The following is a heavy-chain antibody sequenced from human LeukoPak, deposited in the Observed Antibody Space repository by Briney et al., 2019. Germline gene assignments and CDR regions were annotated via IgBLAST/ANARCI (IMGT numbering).Heavy chain of an antibody. CDR3: ARGRTRLSWLDP. CDR2: INHNAGT. J-gene: IGHJ5*02. V-gene: IGHV4-34*01. D-gene: IGHD6-6*01. Sequence: SETLSLTCAVSGGSIRGYYWSWVRQSPGKGLEWIGDINHNAGTDYNPSLKSRVTISIDSSKNQISLNVTAATAADTAIYYCARGRTRLSWLDPWGQRTLVTVSS. CDR1: GGSIRGYY.